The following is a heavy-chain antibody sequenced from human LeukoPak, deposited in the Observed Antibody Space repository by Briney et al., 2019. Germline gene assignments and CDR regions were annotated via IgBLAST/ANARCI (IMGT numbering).Heavy chain of an antibody. CDR3: ASLEYYDILTVDNWFDP. CDR1: GFTFSRYS. J-gene: IGHJ5*02. D-gene: IGHD3-9*01. CDR2: ISSGDIYI. V-gene: IGHV3-21*01. Sequence: GGSLRLSCAASGFTFSRYSMNWVRQAPGKGLEWVSSISSGDIYIYYADSVKGRFTISRDNAKNSLFLRMNSLRAEDTAVYYCASLEYYDILTVDNWFDPWGQGTLVTVSS.